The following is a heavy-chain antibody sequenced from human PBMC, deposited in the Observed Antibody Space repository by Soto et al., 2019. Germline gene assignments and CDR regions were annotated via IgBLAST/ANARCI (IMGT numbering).Heavy chain of an antibody. V-gene: IGHV4-38-2*01. CDR2: IYHGGST. J-gene: IGHJ5*02. CDR1: GYSISSGYY. Sequence: TLSLTCAVSGYSISSGYYWGWLRQPPGKGLEWIGRIYHGGSTYYNPSLNSRVTLSIDMTNNHVSLILNSVTAADTAVYYCARVGPWVPYYYDSSPYTFENWFDPWGQGTLVTVSS. CDR3: ARVGPWVPYYYDSSPYTFENWFDP. D-gene: IGHD3-22*01.